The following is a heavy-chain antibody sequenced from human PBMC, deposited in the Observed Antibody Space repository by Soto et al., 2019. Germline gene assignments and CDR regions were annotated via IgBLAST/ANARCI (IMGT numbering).Heavy chain of an antibody. CDR3: GRHGGYFGPYYYGMDV. V-gene: IGHV4-59*08. CDR1: GGSISSYY. CDR2: IYYSGST. D-gene: IGHD5-18*01. J-gene: IGHJ6*02. Sequence: SETLSLTCTVSGGSISSYYWSWIRQPPGKGLEWIGYIYYSGSTNYNPSLKSRVTISVDTSKNQFSLKLSSVTAADTAVYYCGRHGGYFGPYYYGMDVWGQGTTVTVSS.